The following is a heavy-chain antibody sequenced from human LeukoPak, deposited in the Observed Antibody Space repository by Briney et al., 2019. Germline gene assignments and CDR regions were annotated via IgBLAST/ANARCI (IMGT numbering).Heavy chain of an antibody. D-gene: IGHD2/OR15-2a*01. CDR1: GYTFTSYY. J-gene: IGHJ6*03. CDR2: INPSGGST. CDR3: ATRTEYRYYYYYYMDV. Sequence: GASVKVSCKASGYTFTSYYMHWVRQAPGQGLEWMGIINPSGGSTSYAQKFQGRVTMTRNTSISTAYMELSSLRSEDTAVYYCATRTEYRYYYYYYMDVWGKGTTVTISS. V-gene: IGHV1-46*01.